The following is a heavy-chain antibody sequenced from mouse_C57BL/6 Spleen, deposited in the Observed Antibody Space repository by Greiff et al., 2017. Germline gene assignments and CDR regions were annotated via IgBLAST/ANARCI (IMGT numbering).Heavy chain of an antibody. CDR2: IHPNSGST. D-gene: IGHD1-1*01. CDR3: AREGYYGGERYFDV. Sequence: QVQLQQPGAELVKPGASVKLSCKASGYTFTSYWMHWVKQRPGQGLEWIGMIHPNSGSTNYNEKFKSKATLTVDKSSSTAYMQLSSLTSEDSAVYYCAREGYYGGERYFDVWGTGTTVTVAS. CDR1: GYTFTSYW. J-gene: IGHJ1*03. V-gene: IGHV1-64*01.